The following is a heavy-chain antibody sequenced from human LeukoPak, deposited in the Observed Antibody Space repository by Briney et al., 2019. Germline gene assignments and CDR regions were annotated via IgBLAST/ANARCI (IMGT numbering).Heavy chain of an antibody. J-gene: IGHJ5*02. CDR2: FTSRSRSI. V-gene: IGHV3-21*01. CDR3: AKDLWASRDGYHLGADA. CDR1: GFAFSNS. Sequence: GGSLRLSCAASGFAFSNSMTWVRQAPGKGLEWLSSFTSRSRSIYYADSVKGRFTISRDISKNTLCLQMNSLRAEDTAVYYCAKDLWASRDGYHLGADAWGQGTLVTVSS. D-gene: IGHD5-24*01.